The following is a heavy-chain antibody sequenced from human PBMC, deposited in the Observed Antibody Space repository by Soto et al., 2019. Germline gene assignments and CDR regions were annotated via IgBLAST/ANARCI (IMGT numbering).Heavy chain of an antibody. D-gene: IGHD6-13*01. V-gene: IGHV1-69*13. J-gene: IGHJ4*02. CDR2: IIPIFGTA. CDR1: GGTFSSYA. CDR3: ARDLGAIAAAGTPRASYYFDY. Sequence: GASVNVSCKASGGTFSSYAISWVRQAPGQGLEWMGGIIPIFGTANYAQKFQGRVTITADESTSTAYMELSSLRPEDTAVYYCARDLGAIAAAGTPRASYYFDYWGQGTLVTVSS.